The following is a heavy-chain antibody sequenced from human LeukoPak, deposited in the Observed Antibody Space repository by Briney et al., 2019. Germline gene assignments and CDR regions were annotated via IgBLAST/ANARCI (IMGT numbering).Heavy chain of an antibody. Sequence: SETLSLTCAVYGGSFSGYYWSWIRQPPGKGLEWIGEINHSGSTNYNPSLTSRVTISVDTSKNQFSLKLSSVTAADTVVYYCARGWLQEAWGQGTLVTVSS. CDR2: INHSGST. D-gene: IGHD5-24*01. CDR3: ARGWLQEA. V-gene: IGHV4-34*01. CDR1: GGSFSGYY. J-gene: IGHJ5*02.